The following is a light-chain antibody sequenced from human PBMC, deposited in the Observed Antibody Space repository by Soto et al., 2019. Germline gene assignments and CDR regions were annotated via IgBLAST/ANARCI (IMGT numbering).Light chain of an antibody. CDR3: QQYGGSPRT. Sequence: EIVLTQSPGTLCFSPGERSTLSCRASQSVSSSSLAWYQQKRGQAPRLLIHDASSRATGIPDRFSGSGSGTDFTLTISRLEPEDFAVYYCQQYGGSPRTFGQGTKVDIK. J-gene: IGKJ1*01. CDR2: DAS. V-gene: IGKV3-20*01. CDR1: QSVSSSS.